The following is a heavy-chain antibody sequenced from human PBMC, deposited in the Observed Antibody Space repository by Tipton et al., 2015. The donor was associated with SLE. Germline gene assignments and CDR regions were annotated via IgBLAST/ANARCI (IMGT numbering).Heavy chain of an antibody. CDR3: ASAPTVTTDY. D-gene: IGHD4-17*01. CDR1: GFTFSSYA. J-gene: IGHJ4*02. Sequence: GSLRLSCVASGFTFSSYAMSWVRQAPGKGLEWVSVISGSGGSTYYADSVKGRFTISRNNSKNTLYLQMNSLRAEDTAVYYCASAPTVTTDYWGQGTLVTVSS. CDR2: ISGSGGST. V-gene: IGHV3-23*01.